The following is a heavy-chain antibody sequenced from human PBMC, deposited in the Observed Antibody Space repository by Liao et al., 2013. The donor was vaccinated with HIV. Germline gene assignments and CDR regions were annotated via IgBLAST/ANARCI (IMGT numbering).Heavy chain of an antibody. CDR1: GGSIGSGSYY. CDR3: ARRRPGDRAFDY. CDR2: IYTGGNT. D-gene: IGHD7-27*01. J-gene: IGHJ4*02. V-gene: IGHV4-61*02. Sequence: QVQLQESGPGLVKASQTLSLTCTVSGGSIGSGSYYWSWIRQSAGKGLEWIGRIYTGGNTNYNPSLESRVTISRESSKNQFSLRLSSVTAADTAVYYCARRRPGDRAFDYWSQGTLVTVSS.